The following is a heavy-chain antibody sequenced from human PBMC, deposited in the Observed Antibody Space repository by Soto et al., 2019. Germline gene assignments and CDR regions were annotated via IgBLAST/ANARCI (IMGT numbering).Heavy chain of an antibody. J-gene: IGHJ6*03. CDR3: ATLGYCSSTSCYRYYYYMDV. Sequence: QVQLVQSGAEVKKPGASVKVSCKASGYTFTSYDINWVRQATGQGLEWMGWMNPNSRNTGYAQKFQVRVTMTRNTSISTDYMELNSLRSEDAAVYYCATLGYCSSTSCYRYYYYMDVWGKGTTVTVSS. CDR2: MNPNSRNT. V-gene: IGHV1-8*01. D-gene: IGHD2-2*01. CDR1: GYTFTSYD.